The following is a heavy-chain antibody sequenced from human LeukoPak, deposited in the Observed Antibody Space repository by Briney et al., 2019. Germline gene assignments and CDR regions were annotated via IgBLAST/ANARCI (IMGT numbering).Heavy chain of an antibody. V-gene: IGHV3-30-3*01. Sequence: PGGSLRLSCAASGFTFSSYAMHWVRQAPGKGLEWVAVISYDGSNKYYADSVKGRFTISRDNSKNTLYLQMNSLRAEDTAVYYCAKGARAYDFWIFDYWGQGTLVTVSS. CDR2: ISYDGSNK. J-gene: IGHJ4*02. CDR1: GFTFSSYA. D-gene: IGHD3-3*01. CDR3: AKGARAYDFWIFDY.